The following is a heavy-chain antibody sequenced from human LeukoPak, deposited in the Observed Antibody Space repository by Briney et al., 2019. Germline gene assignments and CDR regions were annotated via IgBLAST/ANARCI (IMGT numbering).Heavy chain of an antibody. CDR3: AKEESSGWYGYYFDY. Sequence: GGSLRLSCAASGFTFSSYAMSWVRQAPGKGLEWVSAISGSGGSTYYADSVKGRFTISRDNSKNTLCLQMNSLRAEDTAVYYCAKEESSGWYGYYFDYWGQGTLVTVSS. CDR1: GFTFSSYA. J-gene: IGHJ4*02. V-gene: IGHV3-23*01. CDR2: ISGSGGST. D-gene: IGHD6-19*01.